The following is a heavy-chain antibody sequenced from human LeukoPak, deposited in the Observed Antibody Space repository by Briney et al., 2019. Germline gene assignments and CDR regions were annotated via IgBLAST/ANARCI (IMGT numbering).Heavy chain of an antibody. D-gene: IGHD3-16*02. CDR3: AKSFVWGSYRFFDY. V-gene: IGHV3-23*01. J-gene: IGHJ4*02. CDR1: GFTFSSYA. Sequence: PGGSLRLSCAASGFTFSSYAMSWVRQAPGKGLEWVSAISDSGGSTYYADSVKGRFTISRDNSKNTLYLQMNSLRAEDTAVYYCAKSFVWGSYRFFDYWGQGTLVTVSS. CDR2: ISDSGGST.